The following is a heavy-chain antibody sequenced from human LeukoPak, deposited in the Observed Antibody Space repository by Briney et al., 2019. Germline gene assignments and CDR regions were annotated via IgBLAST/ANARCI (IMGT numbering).Heavy chain of an antibody. V-gene: IGHV3-23*01. CDR2: FSGSGGST. J-gene: IGHJ4*02. CDR1: GFTFSTYA. Sequence: PGGSLRLSCAASGFTFSTYAMSWVRQAPGKGLEWVSAFSGSGGSTYYADSVKGRFTISRDNAKNSLYLQMNSLRAEDTAVYYCARDEGQNYDFWSGSYGYFDYWGQGTLVTVSS. D-gene: IGHD3-3*01. CDR3: ARDEGQNYDFWSGSYGYFDY.